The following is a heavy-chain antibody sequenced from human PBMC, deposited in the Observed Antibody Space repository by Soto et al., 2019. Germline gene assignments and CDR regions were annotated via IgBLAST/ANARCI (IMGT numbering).Heavy chain of an antibody. J-gene: IGHJ4*02. CDR1: GYTFTSFY. CDR2: INPSGGST. CDR3: ASGAEGIAAAGTSLFDY. D-gene: IGHD6-13*01. Sequence: ASVKVSCKASGYTFTSFYMHWVRQAPGQGLEWMGLINPSGGSTSYAQKFQGRVTMTRDTSTSTVYMELSSLRSEDTAVYYCASGAEGIAAAGTSLFDYWGQGTLVTSPQ. V-gene: IGHV1-46*01.